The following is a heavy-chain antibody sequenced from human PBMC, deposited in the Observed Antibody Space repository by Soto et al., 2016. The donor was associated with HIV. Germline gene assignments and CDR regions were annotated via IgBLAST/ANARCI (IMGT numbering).Heavy chain of an antibody. CDR1: GFTFSSYA. D-gene: IGHD4-17*01. J-gene: IGHJ6*02. Sequence: VQLVESGGGVVQPGRSLRLSCAASGFTFSSYAMHWVRQAPGKGLEWVAVISYDGSNKYYADSVKGRFTISRDNSKNTLYLQMNSLRAEDTAVYYCARSGDYESGYYYYGMDVVGPRDHGHRLL. V-gene: IGHV3-30*04. CDR2: ISYDGSNK. CDR3: ARSGDYESGYYYYGMDV.